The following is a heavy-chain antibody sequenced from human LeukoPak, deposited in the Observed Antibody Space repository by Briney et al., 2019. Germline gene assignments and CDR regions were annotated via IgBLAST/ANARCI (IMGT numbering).Heavy chain of an antibody. V-gene: IGHV3-7*01. Sequence: GGSLRLSCAASGFTFSSYWMTWVRQAPGKGLEWVANIKEDGSEKNYLESMKGRFTISRDNAKNSLYLQMNSLRAEDTAIYYCARYYYNNDGYSEDAFDIWGQRTMVTVSS. CDR2: IKEDGSEK. D-gene: IGHD3-22*01. CDR1: GFTFSSYW. J-gene: IGHJ3*02. CDR3: ARYYYNNDGYSEDAFDI.